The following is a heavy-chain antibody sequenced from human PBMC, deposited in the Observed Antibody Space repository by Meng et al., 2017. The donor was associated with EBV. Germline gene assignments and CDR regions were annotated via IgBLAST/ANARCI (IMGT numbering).Heavy chain of an antibody. Sequence: GRLVQAGAEVKKPGSSVKVSCKASGGTFSSYAISWVRQAPGQGLEWMGGIIPIFGTANYAQKFQGRVTITADKSTSTAYMELSSLRSEDTAVYYCARAEIAAAGRLDYWGQGTLVTVSS. D-gene: IGHD6-13*01. V-gene: IGHV1-69*06. CDR2: IIPIFGTA. J-gene: IGHJ4*02. CDR3: ARAEIAAAGRLDY. CDR1: GGTFSSYA.